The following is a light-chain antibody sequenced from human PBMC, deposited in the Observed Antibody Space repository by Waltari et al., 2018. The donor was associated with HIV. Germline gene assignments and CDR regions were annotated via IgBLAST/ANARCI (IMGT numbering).Light chain of an antibody. J-gene: IGKJ1*01. CDR1: QAISTW. V-gene: IGKV1-5*03. CDR2: KAS. Sequence: DIQLTQSPSALSASVGDTVTITCRASQAISTWLGWYQQKPGKAPKLLIYKASFLQSGVPSRFSGSGSGTGFTLTISSLQPEDFATYYCQQYTTTWTFGQGTKVELK. CDR3: QQYTTTWT.